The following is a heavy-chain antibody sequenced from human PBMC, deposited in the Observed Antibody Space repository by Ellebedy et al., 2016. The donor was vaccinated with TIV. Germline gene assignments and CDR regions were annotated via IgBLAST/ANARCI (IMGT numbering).Heavy chain of an antibody. CDR3: ARDMAWGNERVIDAFDI. D-gene: IGHD7-27*01. J-gene: IGHJ3*02. V-gene: IGHV3-48*04. CDR1: GFSFSSYS. Sequence: GGSLRLSCAASGFSFSSYSMNWVRQAPGKGLEWVSYMSGSTITTYYADSVKGRFTISRDNAQNSLFLQMNSLRAEDTAVYHCARDMAWGNERVIDAFDIWGQGTMVTVSS. CDR2: MSGSTITT.